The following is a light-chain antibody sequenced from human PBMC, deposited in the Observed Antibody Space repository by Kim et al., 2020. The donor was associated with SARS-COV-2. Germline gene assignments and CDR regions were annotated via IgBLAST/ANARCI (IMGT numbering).Light chain of an antibody. J-gene: IGKJ1*01. CDR2: AVS. V-gene: IGKV1-39*01. Sequence: DIQMTQSPSSLYASVGDRVTITCRASQSISNFLNWYQQKPGKAPNLLVYAVSSLHVGVPSRFSGSGSGTDFTLTISGLQAEDFATYYCQQNYNTPWTFGQGTKVDIK. CDR3: QQNYNTPWT. CDR1: QSISNF.